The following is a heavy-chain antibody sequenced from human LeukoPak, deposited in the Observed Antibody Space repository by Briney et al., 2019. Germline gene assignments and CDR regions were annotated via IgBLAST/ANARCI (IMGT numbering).Heavy chain of an antibody. J-gene: IGHJ4*02. CDR3: AKDDAWLRFGE. CDR1: GFTFSSYG. V-gene: IGHV3-23*01. CDR2: ISIGGGST. Sequence: PGGSLRLSCAASGFTFSSYGMSWVRQAPGKGLEWVSGISIGGGSTYYADSVKGRFTISRDNSKNTLYLQMNSLRAEDTAVYYCAKDDAWLRFGEWSQGTLVTVSS. D-gene: IGHD3-10*01.